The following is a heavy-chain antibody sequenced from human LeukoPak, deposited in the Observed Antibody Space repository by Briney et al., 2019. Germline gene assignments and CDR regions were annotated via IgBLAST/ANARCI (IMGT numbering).Heavy chain of an antibody. V-gene: IGHV1-2*02. D-gene: IGHD6-13*01. CDR3: ARGPDSSSLDY. Sequence: ASVPVPCQASGYTFIGYYMHWVRQAPGKGLEWMGWINPTSGGTHYAQKSQGRVNMTRDTSISTANMELSRLRSDDTAVYYGARGPDSSSLDYWGQETLVSVSS. CDR1: GYTFIGYY. CDR2: INPTSGGT. J-gene: IGHJ4*02.